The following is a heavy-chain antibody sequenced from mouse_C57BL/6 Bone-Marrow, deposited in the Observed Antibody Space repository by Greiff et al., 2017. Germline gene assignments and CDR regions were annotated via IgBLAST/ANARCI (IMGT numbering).Heavy chain of an antibody. J-gene: IGHJ1*03. D-gene: IGHD2-4*01. CDR2: ISSGSSTI. Sequence: EVKLMESGGGLVKPGGSLKLSCAASGFTFSDYGMHWVRQAPEKGLEWVAYISSGSSTIYYAYPVQGRFTISRDNAKNTLILQKTSLRSEDTDMYYCARSYDYDVYWYFDVWGTGTTVTVAS. CDR1: GFTFSDYG. CDR3: ARSYDYDVYWYFDV. V-gene: IGHV5-17*01.